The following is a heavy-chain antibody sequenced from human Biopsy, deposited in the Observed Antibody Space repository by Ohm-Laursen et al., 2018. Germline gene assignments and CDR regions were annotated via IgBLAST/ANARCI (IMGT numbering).Heavy chain of an antibody. CDR2: ITVSGASV. V-gene: IGHV3-11*01. J-gene: IGHJ3*01. Sequence: GSLRLSCAASGFTFSDYYMSWVRQAPGKGLEWISYITVSGASVYYTDSVKGRFTISRDNAKNSLYLQMNSLRAEDTAVYFWAISNPASNYKWNDQDEPLDFWGQGTMVTVSS. D-gene: IGHD1-20*01. CDR1: GFTFSDYY. CDR3: AISNPASNYKWNDQDEPLDF.